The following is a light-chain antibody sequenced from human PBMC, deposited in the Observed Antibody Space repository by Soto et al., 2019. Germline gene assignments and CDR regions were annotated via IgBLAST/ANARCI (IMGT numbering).Light chain of an antibody. CDR2: EVN. CDR3: SSYGGNYNYV. Sequence: QSVLTQPPSASGSPGQSVTICCTGTSTDVGGYNYVSWYQQYPGKAPKLMIYEVNKRPSGVPDRFSGSKSGNTASLTVSGLQAEDEADYYCSSYGGNYNYVFGTGTKLTVL. CDR1: STDVGGYNY. J-gene: IGLJ1*01. V-gene: IGLV2-8*01.